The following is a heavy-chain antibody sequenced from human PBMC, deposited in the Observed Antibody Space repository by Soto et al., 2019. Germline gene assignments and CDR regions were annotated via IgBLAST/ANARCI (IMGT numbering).Heavy chain of an antibody. V-gene: IGHV3-9*01. J-gene: IGHJ4*02. CDR2: ISWNSGSI. CDR1: GFTFDDYA. CDR3: AKVRRIAAVAGSFDY. D-gene: IGHD6-19*01. Sequence: GGSLRLSCAASGFTFDDYAMHWVRQAPGKGLEWVSGISWNSGSIGYADSVKGRFTISRDNAKNSLYLQMNSLRAEDTALYYCAKVRRIAAVAGSFDYWGQGTLVTVSS.